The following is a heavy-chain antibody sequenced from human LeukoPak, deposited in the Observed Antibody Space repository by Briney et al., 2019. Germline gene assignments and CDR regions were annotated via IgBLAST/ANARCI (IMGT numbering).Heavy chain of an antibody. J-gene: IGHJ4*02. CDR1: GGSISSYY. Sequence: TSETLSLTCTVSGGSISSYYWSWIRQPPGKGLEWIGYIYYSGSTNYNPSLKSRVTISVDTSKNQFSLKLSSVTAADTAVCYCAREEDYGFDYWGQGTLVTVSS. V-gene: IGHV4-59*01. D-gene: IGHD4-17*01. CDR2: IYYSGST. CDR3: AREEDYGFDY.